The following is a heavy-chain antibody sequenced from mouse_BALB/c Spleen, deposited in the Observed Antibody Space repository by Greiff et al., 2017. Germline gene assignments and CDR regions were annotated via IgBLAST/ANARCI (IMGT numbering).Heavy chain of an antibody. J-gene: IGHJ4*01. CDR3: ARRLGGYYAMDY. CDR2: ISSGGSTI. V-gene: IGHV5-17*02. D-gene: IGHD3-3*01. Sequence: EVMLVESGGGLVQPGGSRKLSCAASGFTFSSFGMHWVRQAPEKGLEWVAYISSGGSTIYYADTVKGRFTISRDNPKNTLFLQMTSLRSDDTAMYYCARRLGGYYAMDYWGQGTSVTVSS. CDR1: GFTFSSFG.